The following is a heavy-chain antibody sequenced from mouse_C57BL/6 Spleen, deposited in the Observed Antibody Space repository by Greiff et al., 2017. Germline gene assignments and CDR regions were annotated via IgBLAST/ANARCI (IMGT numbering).Heavy chain of an antibody. J-gene: IGHJ4*01. CDR2: INPSSGYT. D-gene: IGHD1-1*01. CDR3: AGGEACNGSSHYPYAMAY. CDR1: GYTFTSYT. V-gene: IGHV1-4*01. Sequence: QVQLQQSGAELARPGASVKMSCKASGYTFTSYTMHWVKQRPGQGLEWIGYINPSSGYTTYNQKFKDKATLTADKSSSTAYMQLSSLTSADPAAYYCAGGEACNGSSHYPYAMAYWGQGTSVTVSA.